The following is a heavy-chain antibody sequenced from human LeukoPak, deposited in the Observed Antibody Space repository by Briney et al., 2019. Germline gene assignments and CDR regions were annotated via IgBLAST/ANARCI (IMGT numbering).Heavy chain of an antibody. CDR2: IRSKANSYAT. D-gene: IGHD6-19*01. Sequence: PGGSLRLSCAASGFTFSGSATHWVRQASGKGLEWVGRIRSKANSYATAYAASVKGRFTISRDDSKNTAYLQMNSLKTEDTAVYYCTSRIAVATWGFDPWGQGTLVTVSS. CDR3: TSRIAVATWGFDP. CDR1: GFTFSGSA. V-gene: IGHV3-73*01. J-gene: IGHJ5*02.